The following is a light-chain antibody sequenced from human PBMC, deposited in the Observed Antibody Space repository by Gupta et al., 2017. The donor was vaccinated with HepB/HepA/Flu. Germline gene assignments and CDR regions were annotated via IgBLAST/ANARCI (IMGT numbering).Light chain of an antibody. Sequence: EIVLTQSPGTLSLSPGERATLSCRASQIIYNTYLAWYQQKPGQPPRLLIYDTSSRATGIPDRFSGRGYLKDFTLTSSRREDEDFAVYYVQHDCSSRTFGPGTKVEIK. J-gene: IGKJ1*01. CDR3: QHDCSSRT. V-gene: IGKV3-20*01. CDR1: QIIYNTY. CDR2: DTS.